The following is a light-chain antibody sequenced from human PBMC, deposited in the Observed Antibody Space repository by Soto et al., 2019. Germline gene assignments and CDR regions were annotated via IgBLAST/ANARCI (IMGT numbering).Light chain of an antibody. CDR2: GAS. Sequence: VVTQSPASLSVSPGDRVTISCRAGPISSNLAWHQLRPGQAPRLLIYGASVRASGVPARFSGSGSGTEFTLTIISLQSEDYAFYFCQQYNTWPYTFGQGTKVEI. CDR3: QQYNTWPYT. CDR1: PISSN. V-gene: IGKV3-15*01. J-gene: IGKJ2*01.